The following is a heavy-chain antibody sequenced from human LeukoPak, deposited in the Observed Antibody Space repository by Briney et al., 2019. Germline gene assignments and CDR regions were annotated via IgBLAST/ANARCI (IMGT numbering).Heavy chain of an antibody. CDR2: ITWNSGFK. CDR3: AKASDYGGNEFDY. CDR1: GFTFEHYG. Sequence: PGGSLRLSCAASGFTFEHYGMHWVRQVPGKGLEWVSYITWNSGFKAYADSVKGRFAISRDNAQNSLYLQMNSLTGDDTAFYYCAKASDYGGNEFDYWGQGTLVSVSS. D-gene: IGHD4-23*01. V-gene: IGHV3-9*01. J-gene: IGHJ4*02.